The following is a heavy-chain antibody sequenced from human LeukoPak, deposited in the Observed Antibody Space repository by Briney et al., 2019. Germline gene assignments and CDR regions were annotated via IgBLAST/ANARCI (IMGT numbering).Heavy chain of an antibody. CDR1: GGSISSYY. Sequence: SETLSLTCTVSGGSISSYYWSWIRQPPGKGVEWIGYIYYSGSTNYNPSLESRVTISVDTSKNQFSLKLSSVTAADTAVYYCARGMYSSSWFFDYWGQGTLVTVSS. CDR3: ARGMYSSSWFFDY. V-gene: IGHV4-59*01. D-gene: IGHD6-13*01. J-gene: IGHJ4*02. CDR2: IYYSGST.